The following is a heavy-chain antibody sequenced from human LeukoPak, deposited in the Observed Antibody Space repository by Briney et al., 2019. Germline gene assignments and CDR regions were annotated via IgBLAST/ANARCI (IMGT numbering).Heavy chain of an antibody. D-gene: IGHD2-2*01. Sequence: ASVKVSCKASGYTFTGYYMHWVRQAPGQGLEWMGWINPNSGGTNYAQKFQGRVTMTRDTSISTAYMELSRLRSDDTAVYYCARGYCGSTSCLSFDYWGQGTLVTVSS. V-gene: IGHV1-2*02. CDR2: INPNSGGT. CDR3: ARGYCGSTSCLSFDY. CDR1: GYTFTGYY. J-gene: IGHJ4*02.